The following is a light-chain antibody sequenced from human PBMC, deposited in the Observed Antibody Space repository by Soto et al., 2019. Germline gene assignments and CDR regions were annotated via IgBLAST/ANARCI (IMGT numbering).Light chain of an antibody. V-gene: IGKV3-20*01. CDR2: GTS. Sequence: PGEISAVSCRASQSVSRSNLAWYQHKPGQAPRLLIYGTSNRATGIPDRFIGSGSGTDLTLTISSLEPEDFAVYYCEKYGRSTRSITFGQLIRLE. J-gene: IGKJ5*01. CDR1: QSVSRSN. CDR3: EKYGRSTRSIT.